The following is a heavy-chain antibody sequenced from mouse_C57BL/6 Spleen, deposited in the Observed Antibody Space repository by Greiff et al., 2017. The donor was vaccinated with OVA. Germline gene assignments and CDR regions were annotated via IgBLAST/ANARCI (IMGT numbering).Heavy chain of an antibody. V-gene: IGHV1-52*01. Sequence: VQLQQPGAELVRPGSSVKLSCKASGYTFTSYWMHWVKQRPIQGLEWIGNIDPSDSETHYNQKFKDKATLTVDKSSSTAYMQLSSLTSEDSAVYYCARMNYGSVFDYWGQGTTLTVSS. CDR3: ARMNYGSVFDY. CDR2: IDPSDSET. D-gene: IGHD1-1*01. CDR1: GYTFTSYW. J-gene: IGHJ2*01.